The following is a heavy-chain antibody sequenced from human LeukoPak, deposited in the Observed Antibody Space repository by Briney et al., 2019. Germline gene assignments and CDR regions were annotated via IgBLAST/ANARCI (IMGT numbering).Heavy chain of an antibody. J-gene: IGHJ4*02. Sequence: SETLSLTCTISGGSTNTYFWSWIRQPPGKGLEWIGYIYYTGTTNYNPSLKSRVTISVDTSKNQFSLKVSSVTAADTGVYYCASKSTDHGELRFDYWGQGTLVTVSS. CDR2: IYYTGTT. CDR1: GGSTNTYF. CDR3: ASKSTDHGELRFDY. D-gene: IGHD4-17*01. V-gene: IGHV4-59*01.